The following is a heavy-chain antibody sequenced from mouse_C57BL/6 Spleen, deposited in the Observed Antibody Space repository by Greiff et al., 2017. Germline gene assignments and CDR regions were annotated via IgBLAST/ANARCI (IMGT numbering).Heavy chain of an antibody. J-gene: IGHJ1*03. V-gene: IGHV1-42*01. CDR1: GYSFTGYY. CDR2: INPSTGGT. Sequence: EVQLQQSGPELVKPGASVKISCKASGYSFTGYYMNWVKQSPEKSLEWIGEINPSTGGTTYNQKFKAKDTLTVDKSSSTAYMQLKSLTSEDSAVYYGARSEWGYDYDRDFDVWGTGTTVTVSS. D-gene: IGHD2-4*01. CDR3: ARSEWGYDYDRDFDV.